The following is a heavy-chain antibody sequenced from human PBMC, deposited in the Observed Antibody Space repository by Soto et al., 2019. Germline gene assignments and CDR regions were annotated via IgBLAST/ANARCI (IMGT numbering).Heavy chain of an antibody. J-gene: IGHJ6*03. CDR2: VNSIASP. D-gene: IGHD1-1*01. Sequence: QVQLQQWGAGLLKPSETLSLTCAVYGGSFSGYYWCWIRQPPGKGLEWIGEVNSIASPNYNPSLKSRVTLSVDTSRNQFSLKVDSVAAAVTAVYYCARADRTTGTEYYFYVDVWGKGTTVTVSS. CDR1: GGSFSGYY. V-gene: IGHV4-34*01. CDR3: ARADRTTGTEYYFYVDV.